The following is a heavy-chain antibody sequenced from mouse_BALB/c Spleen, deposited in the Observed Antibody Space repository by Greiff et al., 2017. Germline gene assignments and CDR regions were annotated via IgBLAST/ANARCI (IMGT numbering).Heavy chain of an antibody. CDR1: GYSFTGYN. Sequence: EVKPMESGPELEKPGASVKISCKASGYSFTGYNMNWVKQSNGKSLEWIGNIDPYYGGTSYNQKFKGKATLTVDKSSSTAYMQLKSLTSEDSAVYYCAREGYYGSSPFAYWGQGTLVTVSA. J-gene: IGHJ3*01. CDR3: AREGYYGSSPFAY. CDR2: IDPYYGGT. V-gene: IGHV1-39*01. D-gene: IGHD1-1*01.